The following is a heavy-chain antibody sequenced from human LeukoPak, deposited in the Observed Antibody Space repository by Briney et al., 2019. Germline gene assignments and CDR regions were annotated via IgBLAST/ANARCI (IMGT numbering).Heavy chain of an antibody. CDR1: GYTFTGYY. CDR2: SNPNSGGT. Sequence: ASVKVSCKASGYTFTGYYIHWVRQAPGQGLEWMGWSNPNSGGTNYAQRFQGRVTMTRDTSLRTVYMELTRLRSDDTAVYYCAILGPMIVVDSYYFDYWGQGTLVTVSS. CDR3: AILGPMIVVDSYYFDY. D-gene: IGHD3-22*01. V-gene: IGHV1-2*02. J-gene: IGHJ4*02.